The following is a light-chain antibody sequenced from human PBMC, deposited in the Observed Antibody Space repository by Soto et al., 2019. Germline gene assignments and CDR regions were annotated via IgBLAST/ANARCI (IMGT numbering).Light chain of an antibody. CDR1: QTINTY. V-gene: IGKV1-39*01. CDR2: AAS. Sequence: DLQLTQSPSSVSASVGGRVTITCRASQTINTYVNWYQQKPGKAPKLLIYAASTLQSGVPSRFSGSGSGTDFTLTISSLQPEDFATYYCQQSYSPRLTFGGGTKVEIK. J-gene: IGKJ4*01. CDR3: QQSYSPRLT.